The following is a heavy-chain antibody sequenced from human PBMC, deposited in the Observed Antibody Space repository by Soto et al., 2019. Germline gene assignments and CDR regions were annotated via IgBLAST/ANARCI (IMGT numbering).Heavy chain of an antibody. CDR2: ISGSGGST. D-gene: IGHD2-15*01. CDR3: AKDIVVVVVAAINQGRDY. CDR1: GFTFSSYA. V-gene: IGHV3-23*01. Sequence: EVQLLESGGGLVQPGGSLRLSCAASGFTFSSYAMSWVRQAPGKGLEWVSAISGSGGSTYYADSVKGRFTISRDNSKNTLYLQMNSLRAEDTAVYYCAKDIVVVVVAAINQGRDYWGQGTLVTVSS. J-gene: IGHJ4*02.